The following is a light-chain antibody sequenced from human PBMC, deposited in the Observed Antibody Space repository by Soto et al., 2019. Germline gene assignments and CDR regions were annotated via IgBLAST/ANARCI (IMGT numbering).Light chain of an antibody. CDR2: GAS. V-gene: IGKV1-27*01. CDR1: QGISTD. J-gene: IGKJ1*01. Sequence: DIQMTQSPSSLSASVGDRVTITCRASQGISTDLAWYQQKPGKVPQLLIYGASTLHSGVPSRFSGDGSGTDFTLTISSLQPEDVAPYYCQKYNSAPWTFGQGTKVDSK. CDR3: QKYNSAPWT.